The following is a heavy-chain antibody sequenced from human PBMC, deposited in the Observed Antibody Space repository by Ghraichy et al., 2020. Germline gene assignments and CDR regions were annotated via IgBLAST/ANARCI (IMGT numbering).Heavy chain of an antibody. J-gene: IGHJ4*02. CDR3: ARVIVGPTGYFDS. D-gene: IGHD1-26*01. Sequence: ESLNISCAVYDGSFTGYYWSWIRQPPGKGLEWIGAINYSGSAAYNPSLKGRVTFSVDTPKNQFSLKVSSVTAADTAVYYCARVIVGPTGYFDSWGQGTLVPVSS. V-gene: IGHV4-34*01. CDR1: DGSFTGYY. CDR2: INYSGSA.